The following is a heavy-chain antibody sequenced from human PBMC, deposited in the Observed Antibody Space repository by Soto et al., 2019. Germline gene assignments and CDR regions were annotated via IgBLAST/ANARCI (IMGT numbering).Heavy chain of an antibody. D-gene: IGHD3-10*02. CDR3: ARGEGFSDYARSLDY. V-gene: IGHV1-69*02. J-gene: IGHJ4*02. CDR2: IIPILGIA. Sequence: QVQLVQSGAEVKKPGSSVKVSCKASGGTFSSYTISWVRQAPGQGLEWMGRIIPILGIANYAQKFQGRVTITADKSTSTAYMELSSLRSEDTAVYYWARGEGFSDYARSLDYWGQGTLVTVSS. CDR1: GGTFSSYT.